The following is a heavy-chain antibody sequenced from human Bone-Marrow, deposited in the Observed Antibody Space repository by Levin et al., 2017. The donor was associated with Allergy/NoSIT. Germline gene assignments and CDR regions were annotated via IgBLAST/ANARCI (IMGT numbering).Heavy chain of an antibody. CDR1: GFTFNIYV. CDR3: ARGPKDIVAVPAAMRGYNYYMDV. CDR2: ITSSDYI. J-gene: IGHJ6*03. D-gene: IGHD2-2*01. V-gene: IGHV3-21*01. Sequence: GESLKISCAASGFTFNIYVMKWVRQTPGKGLEWVASITSSDYIYYADSMRGRFTISRDNAKNSLFLQMNSLGAEDTAVYYCARGPKDIVAVPAAMRGYNYYMDVWGEGTTVIVSS.